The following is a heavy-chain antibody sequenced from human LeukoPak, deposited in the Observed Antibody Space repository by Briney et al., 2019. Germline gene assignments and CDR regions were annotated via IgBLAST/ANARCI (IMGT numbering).Heavy chain of an antibody. CDR1: GFTFNKYS. Sequence: GGSLRLSCVASGFTFNKYSMNWVRQAPGKGLQWLSYISGTSRTIYYADSVKGRFAISRDNARNSLYLQMSSLRVEDTAVYYCARGTLDLDYWGQGTLVTVSS. D-gene: IGHD1/OR15-1a*01. CDR3: ARGTLDLDY. J-gene: IGHJ4*02. V-gene: IGHV3-48*01. CDR2: ISGTSRTI.